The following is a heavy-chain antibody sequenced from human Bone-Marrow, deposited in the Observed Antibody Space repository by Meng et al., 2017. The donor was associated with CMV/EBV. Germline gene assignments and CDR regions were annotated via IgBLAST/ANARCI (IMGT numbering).Heavy chain of an antibody. CDR1: GFTVSSNY. V-gene: IGHV3-53*01. CDR3: VLRLPAWDFEY. D-gene: IGHD5-12*01. Sequence: GESLKIACAASGFTVSSNYMSWVRQAPGKGLEWVSVIYSGGSTYYADSVKGRFTISRDNSKNTLYLQMNSLRAEDTAVYYCVLRLPAWDFEYWVQGPLGHVAS. CDR2: IYSGGST. J-gene: IGHJ4*02.